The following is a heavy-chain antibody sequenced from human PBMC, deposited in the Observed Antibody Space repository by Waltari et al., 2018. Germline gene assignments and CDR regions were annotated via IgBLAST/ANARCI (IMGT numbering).Heavy chain of an antibody. CDR2: MYSGGRT. CDR1: GFTVSSNY. CDR3: AYVVRYFDGDPRDY. Sequence: EVQLVESGGGLIQPGGSLRLSCAASGFTVSSNYMSWVRQAPGKGLEGVAVMYSGGRTHYADTVKGLFTISRDNSKNTLYVQMNSRRAEDTAVYYCAYVVRYFDGDPRDYWGQGTLVTVSS. V-gene: IGHV3-53*01. J-gene: IGHJ4*02. D-gene: IGHD3-9*01.